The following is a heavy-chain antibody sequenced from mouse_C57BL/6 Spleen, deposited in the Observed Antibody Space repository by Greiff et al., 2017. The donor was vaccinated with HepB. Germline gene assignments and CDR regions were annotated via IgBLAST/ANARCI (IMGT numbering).Heavy chain of an antibody. Sequence: QVQLKQSGPELVKPGASVKISCKASGYAFSSSWMNWVKQRPGKGLEWIGRIYPGDGDTNYNGKFKGKATLTADKSSSTAYMQLSSLTSEDSAVYFCAREEAYDGYFDYWGQGTTLTVSS. J-gene: IGHJ2*01. CDR1: GYAFSSSW. D-gene: IGHD2-3*01. CDR3: AREEAYDGYFDY. CDR2: IYPGDGDT. V-gene: IGHV1-82*01.